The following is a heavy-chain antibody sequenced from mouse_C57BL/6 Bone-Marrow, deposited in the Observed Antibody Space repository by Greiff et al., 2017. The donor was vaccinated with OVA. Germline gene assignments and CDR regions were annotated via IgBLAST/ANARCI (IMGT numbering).Heavy chain of an antibody. CDR2: IDPENGDT. D-gene: IGHD1-1*01. V-gene: IGHV14-4*01. CDR3: TIHYYGSSYETY. CDR1: GFNIKDDY. J-gene: IGHJ3*01. Sequence: EVKVEESGAELVRPGASVKLSCTASGFNIKDDYMHWVKQRPEQGLEWIGWIDPENGDTEYASKFQGKATITADTSSNTAYLQLSSLTSEDTAVYYCTIHYYGSSYETYWGQGTLVTVSA.